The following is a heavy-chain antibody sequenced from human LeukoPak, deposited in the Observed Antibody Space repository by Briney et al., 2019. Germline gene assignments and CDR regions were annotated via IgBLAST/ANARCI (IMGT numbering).Heavy chain of an antibody. D-gene: IGHD6-19*01. CDR1: GGSISNYC. CDR3: ARDGGSSGVDY. Sequence: PSETLSLTCTVSGGSISNYCWSWIRQPPGKGLEWIGYIYYSGSTNYNPSLKSRVTISVDTSKNQFSLKLSSVTAADTAVYYCARDGGSSGVDYWGQGTLVTVSS. J-gene: IGHJ4*02. V-gene: IGHV4-59*01. CDR2: IYYSGST.